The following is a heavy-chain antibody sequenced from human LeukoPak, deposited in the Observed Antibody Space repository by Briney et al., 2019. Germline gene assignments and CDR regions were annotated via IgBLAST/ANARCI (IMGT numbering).Heavy chain of an antibody. Sequence: SETLSLTCTVSGGSISSYYWSWIRQPPGKGLEWIGYIYYSGSTNYNLSLKSRVTISVDTSKNQFSLKLSSVTAADTAVYYCARWGLAAAVDYWGQGTLVTVSS. J-gene: IGHJ4*02. CDR2: IYYSGST. V-gene: IGHV4-59*08. CDR3: ARWGLAAAVDY. D-gene: IGHD6-13*01. CDR1: GGSISSYY.